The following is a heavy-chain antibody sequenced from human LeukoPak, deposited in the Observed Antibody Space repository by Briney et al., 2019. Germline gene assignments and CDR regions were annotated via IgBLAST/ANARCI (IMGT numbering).Heavy chain of an antibody. V-gene: IGHV4-39*01. CDR3: ARNKYYYGSRNYGVPNWFDP. D-gene: IGHD3-10*01. CDR1: GGSITSRSNY. J-gene: IGHJ5*02. CDR2: INYSGST. Sequence: SETLSLTCTVSGGSITSRSNYWGWIRQPPGKGLEWIGSINYSGSTYYSPSLKSRVTISVDTSKNQFSLKLSSVTAADTAVYYCARNKYYYGSRNYGVPNWFDPWGQGTLVTVSS.